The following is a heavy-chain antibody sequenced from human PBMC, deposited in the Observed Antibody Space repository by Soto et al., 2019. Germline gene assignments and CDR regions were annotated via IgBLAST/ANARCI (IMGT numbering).Heavy chain of an antibody. CDR2: TGSGTGPG. J-gene: IGHJ4*02. Sequence: QLQLVQSGTEVKKPVSSVKVSCKASGCSLSTNPISWVRQAPGQGLEWMGGTGSGTGPGNHAQKFQGRLTVTADKSTSTVYMELTNLSSEDTAVYYCARRDSGGFYRVFDSWGQGTLVTVSS. V-gene: IGHV1-69*06. CDR3: ARRDSGGFYRVFDS. D-gene: IGHD2-15*01. CDR1: GCSLSTNP.